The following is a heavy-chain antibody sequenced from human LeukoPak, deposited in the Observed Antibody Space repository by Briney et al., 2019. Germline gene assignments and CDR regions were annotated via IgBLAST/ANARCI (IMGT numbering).Heavy chain of an antibody. V-gene: IGHV4-34*01. CDR1: GGSFSGYY. J-gene: IGHJ3*02. D-gene: IGHD3-22*01. CDR2: INHSGST. Sequence: SETLSLTCTVSGGSFSGYYWSWIRQPPGKGLEWIGEINHSGSTNYNPSLKSRVTISVDTSKNQFSLKLSSVTAADTAVYYCARRRRVIVVVMSAAFDIWGQGTMVTVSS. CDR3: ARRRRVIVVVMSAAFDI.